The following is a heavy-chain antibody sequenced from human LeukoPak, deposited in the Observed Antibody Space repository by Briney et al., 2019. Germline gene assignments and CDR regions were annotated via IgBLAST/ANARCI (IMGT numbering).Heavy chain of an antibody. Sequence: SQTLSLTCAVSGGSISSGGYSWSWIRQPPGKGLEWIGYIYHSGSTYYNPSLKSRVTISADTSKNEFSLSLTSVTAADTAVYYCARATSRLWFGDDYYYYGMDVWGQGTTVTVSS. CDR2: IYHSGST. J-gene: IGHJ6*02. D-gene: IGHD3-10*01. V-gene: IGHV4-30-2*01. CDR3: ARATSRLWFGDDYYYYGMDV. CDR1: GGSISSGGYS.